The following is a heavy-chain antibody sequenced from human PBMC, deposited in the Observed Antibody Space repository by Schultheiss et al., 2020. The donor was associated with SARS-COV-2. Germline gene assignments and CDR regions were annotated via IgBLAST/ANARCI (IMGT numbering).Heavy chain of an antibody. V-gene: IGHV4/OR15-8*01. D-gene: IGHD4-17*01. CDR1: GFTFSNAW. Sequence: ESLKISCAASGFTFSNAWMSWVRQAPGKGLEWVGEIYHSGSTNYNPSLKSRVTISVDRSKNQFSLKLSSVTAADTAVYYCARDTETTVTTYWYFDLWGRGTLVTVSS. CDR2: IYHSGST. J-gene: IGHJ2*01. CDR3: ARDTETTVTTYWYFDL.